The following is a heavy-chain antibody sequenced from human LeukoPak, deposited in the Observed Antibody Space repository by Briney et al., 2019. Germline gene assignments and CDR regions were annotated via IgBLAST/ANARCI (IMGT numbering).Heavy chain of an antibody. Sequence: SQTLCLTCTVSGGSISSSNYYWGWIRQPPGKGLGWIGTIYYGGSTYYNPSLKSRVTISVDTSKSQSSLKLSSVTAADTAVYFCAGVRGIISRNWFDPWGHGTLVTVSS. CDR2: IYYGGST. V-gene: IGHV4-39*01. J-gene: IGHJ5*02. CDR1: GGSISSSNYY. CDR3: AGVRGIISRNWFDP. D-gene: IGHD3-10*01.